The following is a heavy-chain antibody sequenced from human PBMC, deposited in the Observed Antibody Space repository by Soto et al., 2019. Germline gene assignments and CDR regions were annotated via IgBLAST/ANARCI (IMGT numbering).Heavy chain of an antibody. J-gene: IGHJ6*02. CDR1: GYTFTSYY. CDR3: AREGYYSGSGTYSPPRYYGMEV. Sequence: GASVKVSCKASGYTFTSYYMHWVRQAPGQGLEWMGIINPSGGSTTYAQKFQGRVTMTRDTSTSTVYMELSSLRSEDTAVYYCAREGYYSGSGTYSPPRYYGMEVWGQGTTVTVSS. CDR2: INPSGGST. V-gene: IGHV1-46*01. D-gene: IGHD3-10*01.